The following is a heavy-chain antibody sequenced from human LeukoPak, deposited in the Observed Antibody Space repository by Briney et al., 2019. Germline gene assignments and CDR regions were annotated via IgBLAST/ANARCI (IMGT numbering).Heavy chain of an antibody. V-gene: IGHV3-13*01. CDR2: IGTAGDT. Sequence: NPGGSLRLSCAASGFTFSSYDMHWVRQATGKGLEWVSAIGTAGDTYYPGSVKGRFTISRENAKNSLYLQMNSLRAGDTAVYYCARDAGAGQQLVLDYWGQGTLVTVSS. J-gene: IGHJ4*02. D-gene: IGHD6-13*01. CDR1: GFTFSSYD. CDR3: ARDAGAGQQLVLDY.